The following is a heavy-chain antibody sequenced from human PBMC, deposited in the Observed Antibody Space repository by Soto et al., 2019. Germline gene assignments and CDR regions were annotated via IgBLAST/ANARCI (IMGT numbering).Heavy chain of an antibody. CDR3: AKEHHYRSSWSEFDY. D-gene: IGHD6-13*01. J-gene: IGHJ4*02. CDR1: GFTFSSYA. V-gene: IGHV3-23*01. CDR2: ISGSGVST. Sequence: EVQLLGSGGGLVQPGGSLRLSCAASGFTFSSYAMSWVRQAPGKGLEWVSAISGSGVSTYYADSVKGRFTISRDNSKNTLYLQMNSLRAEDTAVYSCAKEHHYRSSWSEFDYWGQGTLVTVSS.